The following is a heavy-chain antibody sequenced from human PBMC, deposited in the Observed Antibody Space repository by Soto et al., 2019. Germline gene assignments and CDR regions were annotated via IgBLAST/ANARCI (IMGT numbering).Heavy chain of an antibody. CDR2: ISAYNGNT. D-gene: IGHD6-19*01. CDR1: GYTFTSYG. Sequence: QVQLVQSGAEVKKPGASVKVSCKASGYTFTSYGISWVRQAPGQGLEWMGWISAYNGNTNYAQKLQGRVTMTTDTSTSTACMELRSLRSDDTAVYYCAGGLSSSGWYGNWFDPWGQGTLVTVSS. CDR3: AGGLSSSGWYGNWFDP. J-gene: IGHJ5*02. V-gene: IGHV1-18*01.